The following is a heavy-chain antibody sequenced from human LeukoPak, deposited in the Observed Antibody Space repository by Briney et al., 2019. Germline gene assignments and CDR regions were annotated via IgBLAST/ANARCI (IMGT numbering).Heavy chain of an antibody. CDR3: ARGLDGSADDALDI. J-gene: IGHJ3*02. D-gene: IGHD3-22*01. CDR1: GYTFTNYG. Sequence: ASVKVSCKASGYTFTNYGISWVRQAPGQGLEWMGWINPNSGGTNYAQKFQGGVTMTRDTSISTAYMELSSLRSDDTAVYYCARGLDGSADDALDIWGQGTMVTVSS. V-gene: IGHV1-2*02. CDR2: INPNSGGT.